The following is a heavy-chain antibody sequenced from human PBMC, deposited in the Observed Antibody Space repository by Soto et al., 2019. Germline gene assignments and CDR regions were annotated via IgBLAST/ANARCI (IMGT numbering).Heavy chain of an antibody. CDR1: GFTFSHYA. CDR3: AKGDPAAGPLDY. D-gene: IGHD6-13*01. CDR2: VSYDGTTK. V-gene: IGHV3-30*04. Sequence: QVQLVESGGGVVQPGRSLRLSCAASGFTFSHYAIHWVRQAPGKGLEWVAVVSYDGTTKYYADSVKGRFTISRDNSKTTLFLQMNSLGPEATGVYYCAKGDPAAGPLDYWGEGTLVTVSS. J-gene: IGHJ4*02.